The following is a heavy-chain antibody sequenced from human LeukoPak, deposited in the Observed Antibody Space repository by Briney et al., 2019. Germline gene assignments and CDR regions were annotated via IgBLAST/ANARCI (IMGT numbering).Heavy chain of an antibody. J-gene: IGHJ3*02. CDR3: ARAVTAYCSGGSCTVFLDI. V-gene: IGHV4-59*01. CDR1: GGSISRYY. Sequence: SETLSLTCTISGGSISRYYWSWIRQPPGKGLEWVGYIFNSGSINYNPSLKSRVSISVDTSKKQFSLKLNSVTAADTAVYYCARAVTAYCSGGSCTVFLDIWGQGTRVTVSS. D-gene: IGHD2-15*01. CDR2: IFNSGSI.